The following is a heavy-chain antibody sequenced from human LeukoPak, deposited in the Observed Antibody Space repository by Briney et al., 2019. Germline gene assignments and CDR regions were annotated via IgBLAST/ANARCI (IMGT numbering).Heavy chain of an antibody. D-gene: IGHD6-13*01. CDR2: IERKTDGATT. Sequence: PGGSLRLSCAASGFTFSNAWMSWVRQAPGKGLEWVGRIERKTDGATTDYAAPVKGRFTISRADSKNTLYLQMNSLKTEDTAVYYCTTHRGYSSSPTFDYWGQGTLVTVPS. V-gene: IGHV3-15*04. CDR1: GFTFSNAW. CDR3: TTHRGYSSSPTFDY. J-gene: IGHJ4*02.